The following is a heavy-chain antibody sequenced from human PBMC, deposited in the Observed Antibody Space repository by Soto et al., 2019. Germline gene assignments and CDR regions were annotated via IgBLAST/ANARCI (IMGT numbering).Heavy chain of an antibody. D-gene: IGHD3-9*01. J-gene: IGHJ4*02. CDR2: IYWDDSK. V-gene: IGHV2-5*02. CDR1: GFSLSTSGVG. CDR3: AHKGPEDWPLDY. Sequence: QITLKESGPTLVRPTQPLTLTCAFSGFSLSTSGVGVGWIRQPPGKDLEWLAVIYWDDSKHYSPTPRSRRTITKDTSKNQVVLTMTNMDPMETGTYYCAHKGPEDWPLDYWGQGTLVTVSS.